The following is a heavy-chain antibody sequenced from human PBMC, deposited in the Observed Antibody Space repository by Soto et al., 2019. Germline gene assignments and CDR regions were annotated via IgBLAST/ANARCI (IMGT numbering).Heavy chain of an antibody. V-gene: IGHV3-9*01. CDR1: GFTFDDYA. Sequence: EVQLVESGGGLVQPGRSLKLSCAASGFTFDDYAMHWVRLVPGKGLEWVSGISGNSGTIDYADSVKGRFTISRDNAKNSLYLQMTSLRAEDTALYYCAKAVGDNFGTFDYWGQGTLVTVSS. CDR3: AKAVGDNFGTFDY. CDR2: ISGNSGTI. J-gene: IGHJ4*02. D-gene: IGHD1-1*01.